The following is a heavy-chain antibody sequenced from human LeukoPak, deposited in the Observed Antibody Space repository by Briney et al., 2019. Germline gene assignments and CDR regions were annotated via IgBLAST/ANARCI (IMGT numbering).Heavy chain of an antibody. Sequence: ASVKVSCKASGYTFSNYGITWVRQAPGQGLEWMGWISGYNGNTNYAQKLQGRDTVTTDTSTSTAYMELRRLRSDDTALYYCARDRAHGADYFDYWGQGTLVTVSS. CDR2: ISGYNGNT. CDR1: GYTFSNYG. CDR3: ARDRAHGADYFDY. J-gene: IGHJ4*02. V-gene: IGHV1-18*01. D-gene: IGHD4/OR15-4a*01.